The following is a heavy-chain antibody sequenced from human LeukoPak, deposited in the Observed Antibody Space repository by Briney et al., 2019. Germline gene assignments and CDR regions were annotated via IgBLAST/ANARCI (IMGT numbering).Heavy chain of an antibody. V-gene: IGHV3-48*02. CDR1: GFSFSYYS. CDR2: ISRSSDVI. CDR3: ARDKTSDI. J-gene: IGHJ3*02. Sequence: GGSLRLSCAASGFSFSYYSXNWVXQAPGXGLDWVSYISRSSDVIYYADSVKGRFTISRDNAKNSLYLQMNSLRDEDTAVYYCARDKTSDIWGQGTMVTVSS.